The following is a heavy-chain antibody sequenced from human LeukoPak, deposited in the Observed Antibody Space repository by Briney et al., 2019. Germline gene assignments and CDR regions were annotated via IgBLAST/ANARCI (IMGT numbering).Heavy chain of an antibody. Sequence: GGSLRLSCAVSGFTFGNYWMNWVRQATGKGLEWLANIKEDGSEKNYVDSVKGRFTISRDNAKNSLYLQMNSLRAEDTAVYYCARMRYMDVWGKGTTVTVSS. J-gene: IGHJ6*03. V-gene: IGHV3-7*01. CDR1: GFTFGNYW. CDR3: ARMRYMDV. CDR2: IKEDGSEK.